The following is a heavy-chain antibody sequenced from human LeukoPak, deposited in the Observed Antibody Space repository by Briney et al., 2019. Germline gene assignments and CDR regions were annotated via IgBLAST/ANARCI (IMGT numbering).Heavy chain of an antibody. CDR1: GFSFSGYA. CDR2: ISGSGAST. V-gene: IGHV3-23*01. Sequence: GGSLRLSCASSGFSFSGYAMIWVRQAPGKGLELVSTISGSGASTFYADSVRGRFITSKDIPSNIVYLQMNCLRAEDTAVYYCAKGSRGYTNYYFDYWGQGTLVTVSS. D-gene: IGHD2-2*02. CDR3: AKGSRGYTNYYFDY. J-gene: IGHJ4*02.